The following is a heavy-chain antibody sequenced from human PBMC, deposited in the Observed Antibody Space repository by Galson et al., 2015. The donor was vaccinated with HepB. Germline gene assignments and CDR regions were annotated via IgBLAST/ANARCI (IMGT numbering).Heavy chain of an antibody. J-gene: IGHJ4*02. CDR3: ARVADADYGDHTHFDF. CDR2: ISHSTLYT. CDR1: GFTFSDYY. Sequence: SLRLSCAASGFTFSDYYMSWIRQAPGKGLEWLSYISHSTLYTNYADSVKGRFTISRDNAKNSLFLQINSLRAEDTAVYYCARVADADYGDHTHFDFWGPGVLVTVAS. D-gene: IGHD4-17*01. V-gene: IGHV3-11*06.